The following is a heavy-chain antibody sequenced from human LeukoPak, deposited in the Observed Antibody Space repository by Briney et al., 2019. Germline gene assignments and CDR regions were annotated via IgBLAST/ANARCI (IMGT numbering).Heavy chain of an antibody. D-gene: IGHD1-26*01. CDR3: ARVRGSSGSYEYYHYMDV. CDR1: GDSTSTGDYY. J-gene: IGHJ6*03. Sequence: SETLSLTCIVSGDSTSTGDYYCSWIRQPDGKGLEWIGRIYTSGSTNYNPSLKSRVTMSVDTSKKQFSLKLSSVTAADTAVYYCARVRGSSGSYEYYHYMDVWGKGTTVTISS. CDR2: IYTSGST. V-gene: IGHV4-61*02.